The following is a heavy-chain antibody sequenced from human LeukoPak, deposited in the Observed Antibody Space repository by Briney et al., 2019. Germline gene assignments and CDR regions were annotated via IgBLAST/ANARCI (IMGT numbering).Heavy chain of an antibody. CDR3: AKGTVGATYNLGSPHYFDY. J-gene: IGHJ4*02. D-gene: IGHD1-26*01. Sequence: PGGSLRLSCAASGFTFSDYYMSWIRQAPGKGLEWVSYISSSGSTIYYADSVKGRFTISRDNSKNTLYLQMNSLRAEDTAVYYCAKGTVGATYNLGSPHYFDYWGQGTLVTVSS. CDR1: GFTFSDYY. V-gene: IGHV3-11*01. CDR2: ISSSGSTI.